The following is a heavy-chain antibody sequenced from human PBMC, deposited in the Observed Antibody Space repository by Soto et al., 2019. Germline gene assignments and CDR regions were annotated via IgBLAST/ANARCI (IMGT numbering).Heavy chain of an antibody. J-gene: IGHJ6*02. CDR1: GFTFSSYG. D-gene: IGHD3-16*01. CDR3: AKDQGAHYYYGMDV. Sequence: QVQLVESGGGVVQPGRSLRLSCAASGFTFSSYGMHWVRQAPGKGLEWVAVISYDGSNKYYADYVKGRFTISRDNSKNTLYLQRNSLRAEDTAVYYCAKDQGAHYYYGMDVWGQGTTVTVSS. CDR2: ISYDGSNK. V-gene: IGHV3-30*18.